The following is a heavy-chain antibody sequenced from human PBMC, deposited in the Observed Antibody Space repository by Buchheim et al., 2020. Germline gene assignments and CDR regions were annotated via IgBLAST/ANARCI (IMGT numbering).Heavy chain of an antibody. D-gene: IGHD3-3*01. V-gene: IGHV3-30-3*01. J-gene: IGHJ6*02. CDR2: ISYDGSNK. CDR3: ARDYDFWSGYYPYYYYYGMDV. Sequence: QVQLVESGGGVVQPGRSLRLSCAASGFTSSSYAMHWVRQAPGKGLEWVAVISYDGSNKYYADSVKGRFTISRDNSKNTLYLQMNSLRAEDTAVYYCARDYDFWSGYYPYYYYYGMDVWSQGTT. CDR1: GFTSSSYA.